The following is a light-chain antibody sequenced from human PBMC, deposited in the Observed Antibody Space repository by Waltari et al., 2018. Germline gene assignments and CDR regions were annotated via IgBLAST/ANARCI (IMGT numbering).Light chain of an antibody. CDR2: YDR. CDR1: NIERKS. V-gene: IGLV3-21*01. CDR3: QVWDANNDPGV. Sequence: SYVLTQPPSVSVAAGETATITCGGNNIERKSVNWYRQRPGQAPVLVISYDRDRPSGIPERFSGSNSGNTATLTISRVEAGDEADYYCQVWDANNDPGVFGTGTEVTVL. J-gene: IGLJ1*01.